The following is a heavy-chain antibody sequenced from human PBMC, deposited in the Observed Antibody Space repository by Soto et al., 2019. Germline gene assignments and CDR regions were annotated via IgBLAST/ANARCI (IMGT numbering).Heavy chain of an antibody. V-gene: IGHV1-69*01. CDR2: IIPIFGTE. Sequence: VQLVQSGAEVKKPGSSVKVSCKVSGGTLSSHSINWVRQAPGEGPEWMGGIIPIFGTENYAQKFQGRVTITADESTSTAYMELSSLTSEDTALYYCSTSVYCSTTRCYYYYGLDVWGQGTTVIVSS. CDR3: STSVYCSTTRCYYYYGLDV. J-gene: IGHJ6*02. CDR1: GGTLSSHS. D-gene: IGHD2-2*01.